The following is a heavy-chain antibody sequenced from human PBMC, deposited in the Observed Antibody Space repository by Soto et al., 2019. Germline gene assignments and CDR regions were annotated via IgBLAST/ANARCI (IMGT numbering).Heavy chain of an antibody. CDR1: GFLFSSST. J-gene: IGHJ4*02. CDR2: ISKTSSNI. D-gene: IGHD2-8*01. CDR3: ARDLGEMYAI. Sequence: LRLSCRGSGFLFSSSTMTWVRQAPGKGLEWVSSISKTSSNIYYADSVKGRFTVSRDNAERSLFLHMNSLRAEDTAVYFCARDLGEMYAIWGQGTLVTVSS. V-gene: IGHV3-21*01.